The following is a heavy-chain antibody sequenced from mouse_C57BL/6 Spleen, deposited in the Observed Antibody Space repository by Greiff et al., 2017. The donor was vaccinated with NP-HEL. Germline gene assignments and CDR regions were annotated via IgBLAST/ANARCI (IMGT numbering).Heavy chain of an antibody. J-gene: IGHJ2*01. Sequence: QVQLQQSGAELARPGASVKLSCKASGYTFTSYGISWVKQRTGQGLEWIGEIYPRSGNTYYNEKFKGKATLTADKSSSTAYMELSSLTSEDSAVYYCAREGWYDYDLDYWGQGTTLTVSS. CDR1: GYTFTSYG. CDR2: IYPRSGNT. D-gene: IGHD2-4*01. V-gene: IGHV1-81*01. CDR3: AREGWYDYDLDY.